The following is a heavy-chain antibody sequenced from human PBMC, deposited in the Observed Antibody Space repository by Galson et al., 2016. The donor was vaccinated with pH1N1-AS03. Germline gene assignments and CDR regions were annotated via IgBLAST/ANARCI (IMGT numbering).Heavy chain of an antibody. CDR2: FIPVYDRT. V-gene: IGHV1-69*02. J-gene: IGHJ4*02. CDR1: GGTFNSYI. Sequence: SVKVSCKASGGTFNSYIFTWVRQAPGQGLEWMGRFIPVYDRTNYAEKFQGRVTITASYMELRSLTSQDTAVYYCATYYENSGYALGFWVQGTLVTVSS. D-gene: IGHD5-12*01. CDR3: ATYYENSGYALGF.